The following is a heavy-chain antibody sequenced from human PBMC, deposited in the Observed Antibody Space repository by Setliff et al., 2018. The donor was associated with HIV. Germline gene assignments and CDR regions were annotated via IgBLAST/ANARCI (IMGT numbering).Heavy chain of an antibody. V-gene: IGHV4-39*07. CDR2: IYYSGST. CDR1: GGSISSSSYY. CDR3: ARGFSGDYLFTGYMDV. Sequence: SETLSLTCSVSGGSISSSSYYGGWIRQPPGKGLEWIGSIYYSGSTYYNPSLKSRVTISVDTSKNQFSLKLRSVTAADTAVYYYARGFSGDYLFTGYMDVWGKGTTVTVSS. D-gene: IGHD3-22*01. J-gene: IGHJ6*03.